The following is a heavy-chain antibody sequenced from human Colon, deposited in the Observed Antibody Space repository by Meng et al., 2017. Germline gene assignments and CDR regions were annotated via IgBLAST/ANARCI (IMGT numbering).Heavy chain of an antibody. J-gene: IGHJ4*02. CDR1: GGSFSGYY. D-gene: IGHD3-16*01. V-gene: IGHV4-34*01. Sequence: QVPLPQRGAGLLKPSESLSLTCAVYGGSFSGYYWSWIRQPPGRGLEWIGEINHSGSTNYNPSLKSRVTISVDTSKNQFSLKLSSVTAADTAVYYCARGIPFEGPYYGYWGQGTLVTVSS. CDR2: INHSGST. CDR3: ARGIPFEGPYYGY.